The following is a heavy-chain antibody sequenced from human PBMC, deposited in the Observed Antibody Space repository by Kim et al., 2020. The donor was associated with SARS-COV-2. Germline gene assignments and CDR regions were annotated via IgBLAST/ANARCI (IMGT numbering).Heavy chain of an antibody. Sequence: GGSLRLSCAASGFIFRSYPMHWVRQAPGKGLEWVAVISFDGSNYYADSVKGRFTISRDNSKNTLFLQMNSLRAEDTAVYYCARDYNEILTAYTPDFWGQGTLVTVSS. CDR2: ISFDGSN. J-gene: IGHJ4*02. CDR3: ARDYNEILTAYTPDF. CDR1: GFIFRSYP. D-gene: IGHD3-9*01. V-gene: IGHV3-30-3*01.